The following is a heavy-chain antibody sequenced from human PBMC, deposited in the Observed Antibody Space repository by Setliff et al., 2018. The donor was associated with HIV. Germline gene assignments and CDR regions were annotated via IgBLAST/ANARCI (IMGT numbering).Heavy chain of an antibody. CDR3: AKDPTYYYESSGPYDAFDV. J-gene: IGHJ3*01. Sequence: GGSLRLSCAASEVTFSSYTMNWVRQAPGKGLEWVAVILYDANNKYYADSVKGRFTISRDNSKNTLFLQMSSLRTEDTAVYYCAKDPTYYYESSGPYDAFDVWGQGTMVTVSS. CDR1: EVTFSSYT. V-gene: IGHV3-30*04. CDR2: ILYDANNK. D-gene: IGHD3-22*01.